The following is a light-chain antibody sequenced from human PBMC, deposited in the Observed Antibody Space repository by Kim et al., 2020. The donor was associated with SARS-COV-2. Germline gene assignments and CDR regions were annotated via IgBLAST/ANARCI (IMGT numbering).Light chain of an antibody. CDR1: NLERRS. J-gene: IGLJ2*01. Sequence: SSELTQSPSVSVAPGKTARITCGGNNLERRSVHWYQQKPGQAPVLILFDDSDRSSGIPERFSGSNSGNTATLTISRVEAGDEADYYCQVWDSITDPVIFG. CDR2: DDS. V-gene: IGLV3-21*03. CDR3: QVWDSITDPVI.